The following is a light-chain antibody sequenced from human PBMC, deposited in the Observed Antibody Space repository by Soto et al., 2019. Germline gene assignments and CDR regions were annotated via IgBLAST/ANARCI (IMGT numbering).Light chain of an antibody. J-gene: IGKJ1*01. V-gene: IGKV3-20*01. CDR3: QQYGSSSWT. CDR2: GAS. CDR1: QSVSSSY. Sequence: EMVLTQSPGTLSLSLGERATLSCRASQSVSSSYLAWYQHKPGQAPRLLIYGASSRATGIPDRFSGSGSGTDFTLTISRLEPEDFAVYYCQQYGSSSWTFGQGTKVDIK.